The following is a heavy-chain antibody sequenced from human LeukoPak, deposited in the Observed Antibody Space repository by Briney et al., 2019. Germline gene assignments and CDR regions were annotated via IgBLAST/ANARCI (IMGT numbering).Heavy chain of an antibody. CDR2: IIPIFGTA. J-gene: IGHJ3*02. D-gene: IGHD3-22*01. V-gene: IGHV1-69*06. CDR3: ARETYYYDSSGYSGAFDI. Sequence: ASVKVSCKASGGTFSSYAISWVRQAPGQGLECMGGIIPIFGTANYAQKFQGRVTITADKSTSTAYMELSSLRSEDTAVYYCARETYYYDSSGYSGAFDIWGQGTMVTVSS. CDR1: GGTFSSYA.